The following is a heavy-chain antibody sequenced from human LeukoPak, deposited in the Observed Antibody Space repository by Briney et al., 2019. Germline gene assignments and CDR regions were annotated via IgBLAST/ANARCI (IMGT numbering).Heavy chain of an antibody. CDR1: GFTFSSHW. CDR3: VRDGQGSTPLDY. V-gene: IGHV3-74*01. Sequence: GGSLRLSCAASGFTFSSHWMHWVRQAPGKGLVWVSGISTDGSRPRYADSVNGRFTISRGNAKNTLYLQMNSLRAEDTAVYFCVRDGQGSTPLDYWGQGTLVTVSS. J-gene: IGHJ4*02. D-gene: IGHD2-15*01. CDR2: ISTDGSRP.